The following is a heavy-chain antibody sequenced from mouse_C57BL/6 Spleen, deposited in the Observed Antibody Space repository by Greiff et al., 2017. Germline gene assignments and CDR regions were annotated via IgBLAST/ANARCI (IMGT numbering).Heavy chain of an antibody. J-gene: IGHJ4*01. CDR1: GYTFTSYW. CDR3: ARAPYDDYAMDY. Sequence: QVQLQQSGAELVKPGASVKLSCKASGYTFTSYWMHWVKQRPGQGLEWIGMIHPNSGSTNYNEKFKSKATLTVDKSSSTAYMQLSSLTSEDSAVYYCARAPYDDYAMDYWGQGTSVTVSS. CDR2: IHPNSGST. V-gene: IGHV1-64*01. D-gene: IGHD2-14*01.